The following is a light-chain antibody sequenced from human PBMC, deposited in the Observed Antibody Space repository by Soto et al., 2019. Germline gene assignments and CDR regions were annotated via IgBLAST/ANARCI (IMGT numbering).Light chain of an antibody. CDR3: SSYTSSSTLDNYV. CDR2: EVS. J-gene: IGLJ1*01. V-gene: IGLV2-14*01. CDR1: SSDVGGYNY. Sequence: LTQPASVSGSPGQSITISCTGTSSDVGGYNYVSWYQQHPGKAPKLMIYEVSNRPSGVSNRFSGSKSGNTASLTISGLQAEDEADYYCSSYTSSSTLDNYVFGTGTKVTVL.